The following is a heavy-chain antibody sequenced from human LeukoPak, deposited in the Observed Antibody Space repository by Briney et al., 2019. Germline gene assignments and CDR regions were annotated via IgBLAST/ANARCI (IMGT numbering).Heavy chain of an antibody. CDR1: GYTFTCYY. CDR3: ARGYCSSTRCYSGHWFDP. D-gene: IGHD2-2*01. J-gene: IGHJ5*02. CDR2: INPNSGGT. Sequence: ASVKVSCKASGYTFTCYYMHWVRQAPGQGLEWMGWINPNSGGTNYAQKFQGWVTMTRDTSISTAYMELSRLRSDDTAVYYCARGYCSSTRCYSGHWFDPWGQGTLVTVSS. V-gene: IGHV1-2*04.